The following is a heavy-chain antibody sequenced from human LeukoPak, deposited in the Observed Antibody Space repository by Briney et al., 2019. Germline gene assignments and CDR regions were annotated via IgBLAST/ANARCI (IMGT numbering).Heavy chain of an antibody. D-gene: IGHD1-26*01. CDR1: GFTFGSYV. CDR2: ISGSGGTT. V-gene: IGHV3-23*01. Sequence: RSGGSLRLSCAASGFTFGSYVMSWVRQAPGKGLEWVSSISGSGGTTYYADSVKGRFTISRDNSRNTLYLQMNSLTAEDTAVYYCAKVYTGSYYVDAFDIWGQGTLVTVSS. J-gene: IGHJ3*02. CDR3: AKVYTGSYYVDAFDI.